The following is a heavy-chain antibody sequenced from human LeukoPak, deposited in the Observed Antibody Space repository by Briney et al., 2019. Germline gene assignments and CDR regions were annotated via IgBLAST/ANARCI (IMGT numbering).Heavy chain of an antibody. CDR2: IWYDGSNK. V-gene: IGHV3-33*01. CDR3: ARESYGGSSEFDY. CDR1: GFTFSSYG. D-gene: IGHD4-23*01. Sequence: GRSLRLSCAASGFTFSSYGMHWVRQAPGKGLEWVAVIWYDGSNKYYADSVKGRFTISRDNAKNSLYLQMNSLRVEDTAVYYCARESYGGSSEFDYWGRGTLVTVSS. J-gene: IGHJ4*02.